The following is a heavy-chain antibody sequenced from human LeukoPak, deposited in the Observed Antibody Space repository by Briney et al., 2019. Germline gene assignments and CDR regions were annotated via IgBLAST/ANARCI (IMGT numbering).Heavy chain of an antibody. CDR2: ISGSGGRT. CDR1: GLTFSSYG. J-gene: IGHJ4*02. Sequence: GGTLRLSCAASGLTFSSYGMSWVRQAPGKGREWVSAISGSGGRTYYADSVKGRFTISRDNSKNTLYLEMNSLRAEDTAVYYCAKDLSVVRGVLRYFDYWGQGTLVTVSS. CDR3: AKDLSVVRGVLRYFDY. D-gene: IGHD3-10*01. V-gene: IGHV3-23*01.